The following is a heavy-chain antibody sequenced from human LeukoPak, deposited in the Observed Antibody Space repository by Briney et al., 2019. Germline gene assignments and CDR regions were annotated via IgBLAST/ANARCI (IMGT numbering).Heavy chain of an antibody. D-gene: IGHD1-26*01. V-gene: IGHV1-46*01. CDR1: GYTFTSYY. CDR2: INPSGGST. J-gene: IGHJ1*01. Sequence: ASVKVSCKASGYTFTSYYMHWVRQAPGQGLEWMGIINPSGGSTSYAQKFQGRVTMTRDTSTSTVYMELSSLRAEDTAVYYCAKDYGVGATDSEYFQHWGQGTLVTVSS. CDR3: AKDYGVGATDSEYFQH.